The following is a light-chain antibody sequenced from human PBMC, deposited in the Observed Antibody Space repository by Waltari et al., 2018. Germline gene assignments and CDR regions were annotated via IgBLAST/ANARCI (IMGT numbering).Light chain of an antibody. Sequence: DIQMTQSQSSLSASVGDRVTITCRASHIISSYLNWYQQKPGKAPKLLIYAASSLQSGVPSRCSGSGSGTDFTLTISSLQPEDFATYYCQQSYSTPRFGQGTRLEIK. CDR2: AAS. CDR1: HIISSY. V-gene: IGKV1-39*01. CDR3: QQSYSTPR. J-gene: IGKJ5*01.